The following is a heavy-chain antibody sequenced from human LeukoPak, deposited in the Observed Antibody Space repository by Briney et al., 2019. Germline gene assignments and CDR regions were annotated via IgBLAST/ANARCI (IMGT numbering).Heavy chain of an antibody. CDR1: GGTFSGYA. CDR2: IIPIFGTA. J-gene: IGHJ3*02. Sequence: ASVKVSCKASGGTFSGYAISWVRQAPGQGLEWLGGIIPIFGTANYAQNFQGRVTITADESTSTAYMELSGLRSEDTAVYYCASEEGTIGTTFAFDIWGQGTMVTVSS. D-gene: IGHD1-1*01. CDR3: ASEEGTIGTTFAFDI. V-gene: IGHV1-69*13.